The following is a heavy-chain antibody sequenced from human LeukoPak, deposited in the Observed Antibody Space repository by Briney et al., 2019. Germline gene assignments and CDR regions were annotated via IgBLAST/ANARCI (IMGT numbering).Heavy chain of an antibody. CDR2: IRAAGGTT. V-gene: IGHV3-23*01. CDR1: GFTFSSYS. Sequence: GGSLRLSCAASGFTFSSYSLSWVRQAPGKGLEWVSVIRAAGGTTYYADSVKGRFTISRDNSKNTLYLQMNSLRAEDTAVYYCAKGGWTSYFDYWGQGPWSPSPQ. J-gene: IGHJ4*02. CDR3: AKGGWTSYFDY. D-gene: IGHD6-19*01.